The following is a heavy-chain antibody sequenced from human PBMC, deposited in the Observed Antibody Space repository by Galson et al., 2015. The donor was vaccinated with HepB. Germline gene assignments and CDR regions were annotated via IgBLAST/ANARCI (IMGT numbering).Heavy chain of an antibody. Sequence: SVKVSCKASGYTFTSYGITWVRQAPGQGLEWMGWISGYNGNTKYAQKVQGRVTMTTDTSTSTAYMELRSLRSDDTAVYYCARDTSYVDSSLCYWGQGTLVTVSS. J-gene: IGHJ4*02. V-gene: IGHV1-18*01. CDR1: GYTFTSYG. D-gene: IGHD4-17*01. CDR3: ARDTSYVDSSLCY. CDR2: ISGYNGNT.